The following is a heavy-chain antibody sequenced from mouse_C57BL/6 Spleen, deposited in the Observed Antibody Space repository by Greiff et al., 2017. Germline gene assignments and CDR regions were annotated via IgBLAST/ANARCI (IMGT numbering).Heavy chain of an antibody. CDR2: IYPGNSDT. Sequence: VQLQQSGTVLARPGASVKMSCKTSGYTFTSYWMHWVKQRPGQGLEWIGAIYPGNSDTSYNQKFKGKAKLTAVTSASTAYMELSSLTNEDSAVYYCTSPSSYDGYYSFAYWGQGTLVTVSA. CDR3: TSPSSYDGYYSFAY. D-gene: IGHD2-3*01. CDR1: GYTFTSYW. J-gene: IGHJ3*01. V-gene: IGHV1-5*01.